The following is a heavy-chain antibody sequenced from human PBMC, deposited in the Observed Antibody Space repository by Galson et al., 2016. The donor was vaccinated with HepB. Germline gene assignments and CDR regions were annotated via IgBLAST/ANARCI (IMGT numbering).Heavy chain of an antibody. CDR1: GFTFSDFH. D-gene: IGHD1-14*01. Sequence: SLRLSCAASGFTFSDFHMTWIRQAPGKGLERVATITGGGYSTYSADSLKGRFTISRDNAKNSLFLQMNSLRAEDTAVYYCARYNPYPAHGEFDLWGQGTLATVSS. V-gene: IGHV3-11*01. J-gene: IGHJ4*02. CDR3: ARYNPYPAHGEFDL. CDR2: ITGGGYST.